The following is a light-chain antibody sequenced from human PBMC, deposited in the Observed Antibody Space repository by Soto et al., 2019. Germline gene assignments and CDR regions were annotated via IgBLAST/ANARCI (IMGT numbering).Light chain of an antibody. CDR3: QQYGSSPGIT. J-gene: IGKJ5*01. Sequence: EIVLTQSPGTLSLSPGERATLSCRASQSVSSSYLAWYQQKPGQAPRLLIYGASGRATGIPDRFSGSGSGTDFTHTISRLEPEDFAVYYCQQYGSSPGITFGQGTRLEIK. CDR1: QSVSSSY. CDR2: GAS. V-gene: IGKV3-20*01.